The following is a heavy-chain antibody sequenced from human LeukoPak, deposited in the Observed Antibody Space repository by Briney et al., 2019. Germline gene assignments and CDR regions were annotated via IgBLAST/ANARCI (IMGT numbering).Heavy chain of an antibody. Sequence: GGSLRLSCAASGFTFGDYGMSWVRQAPGKGLEWVSGINWNGGSTGYADSVEGRITISRDNAKNSLYLQMNSLRAEDTALYYCAKSYYYDSSGFYYFDYWGQGTLVTVSS. CDR2: INWNGGST. J-gene: IGHJ4*02. D-gene: IGHD3-22*01. CDR3: AKSYYYDSSGFYYFDY. V-gene: IGHV3-20*04. CDR1: GFTFGDYG.